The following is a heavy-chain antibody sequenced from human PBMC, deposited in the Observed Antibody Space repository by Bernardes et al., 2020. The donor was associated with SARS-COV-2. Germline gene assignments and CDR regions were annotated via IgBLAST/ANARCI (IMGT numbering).Heavy chain of an antibody. V-gene: IGHV5-51*01. CDR3: ARLYYDFWSGSPPRYYGMDV. Sequence: GESLKISCKGSGYSFTSYWIGWVRQMPGKGLEWMGIIYPGDSDTRYSPSFQGQVTISADKSISTAYLQWSSLKASDTAMYYCARLYYDFWSGSPPRYYGMDVWGQGTTVTVSS. CDR2: IYPGDSDT. D-gene: IGHD3-3*01. J-gene: IGHJ6*02. CDR1: GYSFTSYW.